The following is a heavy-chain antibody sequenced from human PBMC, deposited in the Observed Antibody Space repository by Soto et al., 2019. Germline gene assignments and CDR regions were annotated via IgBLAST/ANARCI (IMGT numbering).Heavy chain of an antibody. CDR3: ARVGVTMVRGVLDV. J-gene: IGHJ6*02. V-gene: IGHV4-59*01. CDR2: IYYSGST. CDR1: GGSISSYY. D-gene: IGHD3-10*01. Sequence: LSLTCTVSGGSISSYYWSWIRQPPGKGLEWIGYIYYSGSTNYNPSLKSRVTISVDTSKNQFSLKLSSVTAADTAVYYCARVGVTMVRGVLDVWGQGTTVTVSS.